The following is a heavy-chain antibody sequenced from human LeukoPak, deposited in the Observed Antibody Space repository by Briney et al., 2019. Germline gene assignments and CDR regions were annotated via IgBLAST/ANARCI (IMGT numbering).Heavy chain of an antibody. D-gene: IGHD6-13*01. CDR1: GSSISTYY. J-gene: IGHJ4*02. CDR2: FNFGGST. CDR3: ARAGAIATVHLDLDH. V-gene: IGHV4-59*01. Sequence: SETLSLTCAVSGSSISTYYMSWIRQPPEKGLEWIADFNFGGSTNYNPSLKSRATISGDTSKNQFSLNLRSVTAADTAVYYCARAGAIATVHLDLDHWGRGTQVTVSS.